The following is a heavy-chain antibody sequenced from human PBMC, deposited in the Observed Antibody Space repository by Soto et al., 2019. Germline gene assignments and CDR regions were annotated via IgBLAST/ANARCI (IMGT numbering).Heavy chain of an antibody. Sequence: PSETLILTCTVSGFSISSCGIYWVWLAQPTGLGLVGSGSIDYSCRTYYNPFLKSCVTISVDTSKKQYSLKLSSVTDADTAEYYCARLILRWYDNSYFDYWGQGTLVTVSS. CDR1: GFSISSCGIY. CDR2: IDYSCRT. D-gene: IGHD2-15*01. V-gene: IGHV4-39*01. CDR3: ARLILRWYDNSYFDY. J-gene: IGHJ4*02.